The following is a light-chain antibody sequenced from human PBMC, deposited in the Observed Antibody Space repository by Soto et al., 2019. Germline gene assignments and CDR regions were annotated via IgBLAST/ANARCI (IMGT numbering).Light chain of an antibody. CDR2: DAS. Sequence: EIVMTQSQATLSVSPGEGATLSCRTSQTVGNNLAWYQQKPGLAPRLLSYDASIRATGIPARFSGSGSGTQFTLTINSLQSEDSAVYYCQQYVTPPYTFGQGIKLEI. J-gene: IGKJ2*01. CDR1: QTVGNN. V-gene: IGKV3-15*01. CDR3: QQYVTPPYT.